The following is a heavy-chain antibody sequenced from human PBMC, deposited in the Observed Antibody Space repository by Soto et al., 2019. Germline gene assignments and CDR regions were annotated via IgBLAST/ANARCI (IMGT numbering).Heavy chain of an antibody. D-gene: IGHD3-22*01. CDR3: AKVLYYDSSGYYGPYYYYGMDV. J-gene: IGHJ6*02. CDR2: ISGSGGST. Sequence: GGSLRLSCAASGFTFSSYAMSWVRQAPGKGLEWVSAISGSGGSTYYADSVKGRFTISRDNSKNTLYLQMNSLRAEDTAVYYCAKVLYYDSSGYYGPYYYYGMDVWGQGTTVTVSS. V-gene: IGHV3-23*01. CDR1: GFTFSSYA.